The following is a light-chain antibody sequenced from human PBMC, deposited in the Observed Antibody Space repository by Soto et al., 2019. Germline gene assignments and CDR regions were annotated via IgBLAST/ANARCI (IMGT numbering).Light chain of an antibody. CDR3: QQYYTTPVT. J-gene: IGKJ1*01. V-gene: IGKV4-1*01. CDR1: QTVLHGSNY. Sequence: DIVMTQSPGSLAVSLGARATINCKSSQTVLHGSNYLAWYQQKPGQPPKLLIYWASTRESGVPDRFSASGSGTDFTLTISSLQAEDVAVYYCQQYYTTPVTFGQGTKVEIK. CDR2: WAS.